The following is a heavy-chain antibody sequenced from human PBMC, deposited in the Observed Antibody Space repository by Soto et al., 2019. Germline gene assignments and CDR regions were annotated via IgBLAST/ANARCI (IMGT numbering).Heavy chain of an antibody. J-gene: IGHJ6*03. CDR3: AKQGGEDLGYYDILTGYLKEAYYYYYMDV. D-gene: IGHD3-9*01. V-gene: IGHV3-23*01. CDR2: ISGSGGST. CDR1: GFTFSSYA. Sequence: GGSLRLSCAASGFTFSSYAMSWVRQAPGKGLEWVSAISGSGGSTYYADSVKGRFTISRDNSKNTLYLQMNSLRAEDTAVYYCAKQGGEDLGYYDILTGYLKEAYYYYYMDVWGKGTTVTVSS.